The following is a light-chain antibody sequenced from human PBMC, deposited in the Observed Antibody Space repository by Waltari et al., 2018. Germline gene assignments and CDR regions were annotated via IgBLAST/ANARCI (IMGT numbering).Light chain of an antibody. CDR1: SSDVGGYNY. CDR2: EVS. V-gene: IGLV2-8*01. J-gene: IGLJ2*01. CDR3: SSYAGSNNLV. Sequence: QSALTQPPSASGSPGQSVTLSCTGTSSDVGGYNYVPWYQQHPGKAPKLMIYEVSKRPSGVPDRFSGSKSGNTASLTVSGLQAEDEADYYCSSYAGSNNLVFGGGTKLTAL.